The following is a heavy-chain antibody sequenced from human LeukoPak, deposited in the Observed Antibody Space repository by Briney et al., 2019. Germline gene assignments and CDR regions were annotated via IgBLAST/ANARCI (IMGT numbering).Heavy chain of an antibody. Sequence: ASVKASCKASGSTFTAYYMHWVRQAPGQGLEWMGWINPNSGGTNYAQKFQGRVTMTRDTSISTAYMELSWLRSDDTDVYYCAREIMGAAAGTYYFDYWGQGTLVTVSS. CDR1: GSTFTAYY. V-gene: IGHV1-2*02. J-gene: IGHJ4*02. CDR2: INPNSGGT. D-gene: IGHD6-13*01. CDR3: AREIMGAAAGTYYFDY.